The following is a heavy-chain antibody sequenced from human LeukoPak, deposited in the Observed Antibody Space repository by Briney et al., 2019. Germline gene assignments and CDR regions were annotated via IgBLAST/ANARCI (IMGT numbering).Heavy chain of an antibody. CDR1: GFTFSSYS. J-gene: IGHJ4*02. V-gene: IGHV3-48*04. CDR3: ARDLAVAGTNALQNY. Sequence: PGGSLRLSCAASGFTFSSYSMNWVRQAPGKGLEWVSYISSSSSTIYYADSVKGRFTISRDNAKNSLYLQMNSLRAEDTAVYYCARDLAVAGTNALQNYWGQGTLVTVSS. CDR2: ISSSSSTI. D-gene: IGHD6-19*01.